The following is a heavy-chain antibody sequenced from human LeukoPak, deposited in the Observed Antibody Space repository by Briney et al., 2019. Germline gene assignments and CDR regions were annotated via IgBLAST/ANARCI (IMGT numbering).Heavy chain of an antibody. CDR1: GFTFSSYS. Sequence: PGGSLRLSCAASGFTFSSYSMNWVRQAPGKGLEWVSSISSSSSYIYYADSVKGRFTISRDNAKNSLYLQMNSLRAEDTAVYYCARDLATAGKFDPWGQGTLVTVSS. CDR3: ARDLATAGKFDP. V-gene: IGHV3-21*01. CDR2: ISSSSSYI. D-gene: IGHD6-13*01. J-gene: IGHJ5*02.